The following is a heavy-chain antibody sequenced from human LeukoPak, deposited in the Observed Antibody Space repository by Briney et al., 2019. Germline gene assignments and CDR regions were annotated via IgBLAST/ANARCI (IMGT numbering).Heavy chain of an antibody. CDR3: ARDTSYGDSSGSGPDY. CDR2: IWYDGSNK. CDR1: GFTFSSYG. D-gene: IGHD3-22*01. V-gene: IGHV3-33*08. Sequence: GGSLRLSCAASGFTFSSYGMHWVRQAPGKGLEWVAVIWYDGSNKYYADSVKGRFTISRGNSKNTLNLQMNSLRAEDTAVYYCARDTSYGDSSGSGPDYWGQGTLVTVSS. J-gene: IGHJ4*02.